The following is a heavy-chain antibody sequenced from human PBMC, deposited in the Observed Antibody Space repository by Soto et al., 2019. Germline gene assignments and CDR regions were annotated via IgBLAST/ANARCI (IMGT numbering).Heavy chain of an antibody. J-gene: IGHJ5*02. V-gene: IGHV1-8*01. D-gene: IGHD6-19*01. Sequence: QVQLVQSGAEVKKPGASVKVSCKASGYTFTSYDIIWVRQATGQGLEWMGWMNPSTGNTDSAEKFQCRLTMTRNTSISTVYMELSSLSFEDTALYYCARGRIILAGGFDPWGQGTLLTVSS. CDR1: GYTFTSYD. CDR3: ARGRIILAGGFDP. CDR2: MNPSTGNT.